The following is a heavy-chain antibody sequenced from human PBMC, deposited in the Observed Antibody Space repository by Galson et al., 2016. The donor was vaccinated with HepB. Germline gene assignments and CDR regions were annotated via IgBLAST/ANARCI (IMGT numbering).Heavy chain of an antibody. V-gene: IGHV3-7*05. CDR2: INPDGSAK. Sequence: SLRLSCAGSGFTFSGSWLGWVRRTPGRGLEWVANINPDGSAKYCVDSLKGRFAISRDNSRTSLYLQMNSLGAEDTGVYYCARGGGRLDCWGQGTLVTVSS. J-gene: IGHJ4*02. CDR3: ARGGGRLDC. D-gene: IGHD3-16*01. CDR1: GFTFSGSW.